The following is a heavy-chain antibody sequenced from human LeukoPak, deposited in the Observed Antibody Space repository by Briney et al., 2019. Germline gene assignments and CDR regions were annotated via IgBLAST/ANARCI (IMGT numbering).Heavy chain of an antibody. CDR1: GGSISSYY. CDR2: IYYSGST. Sequence: SETLSLTCTVSGGSISSYYWSWIRQPPGKGLEWIGYIYYSGSTNYNPSLKSRVTISVDTSKNQFSLNLSSVAAADTAVYYCARLSRDGYNSDYWGQGTLATVSS. CDR3: ARLSRDGYNSDY. V-gene: IGHV4-59*01. D-gene: IGHD5-24*01. J-gene: IGHJ4*02.